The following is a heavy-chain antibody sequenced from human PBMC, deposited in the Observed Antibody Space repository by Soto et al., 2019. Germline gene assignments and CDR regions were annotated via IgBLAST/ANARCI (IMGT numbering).Heavy chain of an antibody. CDR3: ARGLSFRGDFDV. CDR2: IYHAGSP. Sequence: HLQESGPGLVKPSGNLSLTCDVSGGSISSRSWWTWVRQYPGKGLEWIGEIYHAGSPNYNPSFQSRVTILADKSKNHFSLRLTSVTAADTAIYYCARGLSFRGDFDVWGQGTTVTVSS. D-gene: IGHD2-21*02. V-gene: IGHV4-4*02. CDR1: GGSISSRSW. J-gene: IGHJ3*01.